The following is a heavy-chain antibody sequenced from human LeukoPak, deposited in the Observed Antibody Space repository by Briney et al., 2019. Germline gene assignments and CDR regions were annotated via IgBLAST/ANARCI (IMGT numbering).Heavy chain of an antibody. J-gene: IGHJ4*02. CDR3: ARDPSYGDYALGDY. CDR1: GFTFSSYG. D-gene: IGHD4-17*01. V-gene: IGHV3-33*01. Sequence: AGGSLRLSCAASGFTFSSYGMHWVRQAPGKGLEWVAVIWYDGSNKYYADSVKGRFTISRDNSKNTLYLQMNSLRAEDTAVYYCARDPSYGDYALGDYWGQGILVSVSS. CDR2: IWYDGSNK.